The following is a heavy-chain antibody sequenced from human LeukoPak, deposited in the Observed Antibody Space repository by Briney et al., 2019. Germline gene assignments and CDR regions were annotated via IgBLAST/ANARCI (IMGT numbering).Heavy chain of an antibody. D-gene: IGHD3-22*01. Sequence: SQTLSLTCIVCGGSISCGDYYGSWIRRSPGKGLERIGYMYYSVSPYYNPSLKSRVTISVDTSKNQFSLKQSSVTAADTAVYYCARVLRYYDSSGYYWRYYFDYWGQGTLVTVSS. V-gene: IGHV4-30-4*01. CDR3: ARVLRYYDSSGYYWRYYFDY. CDR2: MYYSVSP. CDR1: GGSISCGDYY. J-gene: IGHJ4*02.